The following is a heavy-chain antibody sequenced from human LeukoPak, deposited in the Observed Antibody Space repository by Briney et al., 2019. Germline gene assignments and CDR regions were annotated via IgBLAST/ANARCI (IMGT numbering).Heavy chain of an antibody. V-gene: IGHV4-61*10. CDR1: GASISSGSYY. Sequence: SETLSLTCTVSGASISSGSYYWSWIRQPAGQGLEWIGRIYSSGSTSYNPSLKSRVTISVDTSKRQFSLKLSSVTAADTAVYYCARIGPRFGESDYWGQGTLVTVSS. D-gene: IGHD3-10*01. CDR2: IYSSGST. CDR3: ARIGPRFGESDY. J-gene: IGHJ4*02.